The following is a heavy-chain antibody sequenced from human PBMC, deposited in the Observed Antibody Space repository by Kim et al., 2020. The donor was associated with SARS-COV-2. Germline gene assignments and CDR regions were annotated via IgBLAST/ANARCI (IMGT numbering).Heavy chain of an antibody. D-gene: IGHD2-15*01. CDR3: AKESVVVVAATYYFDY. J-gene: IGHJ4*02. V-gene: IGHV3-23*01. Sequence: VKGRFTISRDNSKKTLYLQMNSLRAEDTAVYYCAKESVVVVAATYYFDYWGQGTLVTVSS.